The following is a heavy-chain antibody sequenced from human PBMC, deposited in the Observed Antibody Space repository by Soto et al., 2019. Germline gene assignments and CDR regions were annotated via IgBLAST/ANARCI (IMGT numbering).Heavy chain of an antibody. CDR2: ISSSSSYI. CDR1: GFTFGSYI. D-gene: IGHD3-22*01. J-gene: IGHJ4*02. Sequence: EVQLVESGGGLVKPGGSLRLSCAASGFTFGSYIMNWVRQAPGKGLEWVSSISSSSSYIYYADSVKGRFTISRDNAKNSLYLQMNSLRAEDTAVYYCARDLGDSSPDWGQGTLVTVSS. V-gene: IGHV3-21*06. CDR3: ARDLGDSSPD.